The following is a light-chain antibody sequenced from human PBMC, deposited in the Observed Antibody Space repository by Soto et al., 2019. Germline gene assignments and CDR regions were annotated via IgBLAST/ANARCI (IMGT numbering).Light chain of an antibody. CDR2: GNS. CDR1: SSNTGAGYD. Sequence: QSVLTQPPSVSRAPGQRVTISCTGSSSNTGAGYDVQWYQQLPGTAPKLLIYGNSNRPSGVPDRFSGSKSGTSASLAITGLQAEDEADYYCQSYDSSLSGYVFGTGTKLTVL. J-gene: IGLJ1*01. V-gene: IGLV1-40*01. CDR3: QSYDSSLSGYV.